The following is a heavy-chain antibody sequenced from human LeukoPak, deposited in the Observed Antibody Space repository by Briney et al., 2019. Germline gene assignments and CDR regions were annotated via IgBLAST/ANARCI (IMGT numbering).Heavy chain of an antibody. CDR2: INPNSGGT. D-gene: IGHD3-10*01. V-gene: IGHV1-2*02. CDR3: ARGGVYYYGSGDYFDY. Sequence: AASVTVSCKASGYTFTGYYMHWVRQAPGQGLEWMGWINPNSGGTNYAQKFQGRVTMTRDTSISTAYMELSRLRSDDTVVYYCARGGVYYYGSGDYFDYWGQGTLVTVSS. CDR1: GYTFTGYY. J-gene: IGHJ4*02.